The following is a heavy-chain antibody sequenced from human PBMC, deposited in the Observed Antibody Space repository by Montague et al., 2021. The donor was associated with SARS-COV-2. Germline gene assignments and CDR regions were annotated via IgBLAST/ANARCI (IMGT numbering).Heavy chain of an antibody. CDR2: IDWDEDQ. CDR3: ARSYGDYRDSYFDY. D-gene: IGHD4-17*01. V-gene: IGHV2-70*01. Sequence: PELAKPTQTLTLTCTFSGFSLNTSGMCVSWIRQPPGKALEWLALIDWDEDQYYSTSLKTRLTISKDTSKNQVVLTMTNMDPIDTATYYCARSYGDYRDSYFDYWGQGTLVTVSS. CDR1: GFSLNTSGMC. J-gene: IGHJ4*02.